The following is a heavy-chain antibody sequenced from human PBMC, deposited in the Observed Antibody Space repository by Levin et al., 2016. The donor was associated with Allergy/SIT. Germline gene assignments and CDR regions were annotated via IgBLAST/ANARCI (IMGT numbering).Heavy chain of an antibody. CDR3: ARRATYYYDSSGYWGQGYYFDY. Sequence: SETLSLTCTVSGGSISSSSYYWGWIRQPPGKGLEWIGSIYYSGSTYYNPSLKSRVTISVDTSKNQFSLKLSSVTAADTAVYYCARRATYYYDSSGYWGQGYYFDYWGQGTLVTVSS. D-gene: IGHD3-22*01. CDR2: IYYSGST. J-gene: IGHJ4*02. V-gene: IGHV4-39*01. CDR1: GGSISSSSYY.